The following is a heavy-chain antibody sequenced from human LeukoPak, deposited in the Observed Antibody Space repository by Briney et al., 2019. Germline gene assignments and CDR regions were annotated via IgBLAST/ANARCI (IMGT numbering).Heavy chain of an antibody. V-gene: IGHV4-59*01. CDR2: IYYSGST. Sequence: SETLSLTCTVSGGSISGNHWSWVRRPPGKGLEWIGYIYYSGSTNYNPSLKSRVTISVDTSKNQFSLKLRSVTAADTAVYYCARGVAFDIWGQGTMVTVSS. CDR3: ARGVAFDI. J-gene: IGHJ3*02. CDR1: GGSISGNH.